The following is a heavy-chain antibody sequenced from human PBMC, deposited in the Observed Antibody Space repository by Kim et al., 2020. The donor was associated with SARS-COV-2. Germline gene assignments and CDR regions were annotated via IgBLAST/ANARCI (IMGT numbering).Heavy chain of an antibody. CDR2: ISRSGGNT. Sequence: GGSLRLSCAASGFPFNTYAMSWVRQAPGKGLEWVSTISRSGGNTYYAASMKGRFTISRDNTKNILYLQVNSLRAEDTAIYFCAKDLGYGSGTFYRIRLDDWGQGTLVTVSS. CDR1: GFPFNTYA. V-gene: IGHV3-23*01. D-gene: IGHD3-10*01. J-gene: IGHJ4*02. CDR3: AKDLGYGSGTFYRIRLDD.